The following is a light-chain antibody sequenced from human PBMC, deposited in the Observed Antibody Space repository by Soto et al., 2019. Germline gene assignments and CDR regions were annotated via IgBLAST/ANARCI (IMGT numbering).Light chain of an antibody. J-gene: IGKJ2*01. Sequence: DIQLTQSPSFLSASVGDRVTITCRASQGISSYLAWYQQPPGKAPTLLIHGAATLQRGVSSRFSGSGSGTEFTLTISSLQPEDFATYYCQHLNTYPRTFGQGTQLQVK. CDR2: GAA. CDR1: QGISSY. V-gene: IGKV1-9*01. CDR3: QHLNTYPRT.